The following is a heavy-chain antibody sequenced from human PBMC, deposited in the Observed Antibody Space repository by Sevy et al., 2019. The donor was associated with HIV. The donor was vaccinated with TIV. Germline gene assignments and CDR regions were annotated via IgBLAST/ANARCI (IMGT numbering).Heavy chain of an antibody. V-gene: IGHV1-69*13. J-gene: IGHJ6*02. CDR2: IIPIFGTA. Sequence: ASVKVSCKASGGTFRSYAISWVRQAPGQGLEWMGGIIPIFGTANYAQKFQGRVTITADESTSTAYMELSSLRSEDTAVYYCAASDKQQIYYYYGMDVWGQGTTVTVSS. CDR1: GGTFRSYA. CDR3: AASDKQQIYYYYGMDV. D-gene: IGHD6-13*01.